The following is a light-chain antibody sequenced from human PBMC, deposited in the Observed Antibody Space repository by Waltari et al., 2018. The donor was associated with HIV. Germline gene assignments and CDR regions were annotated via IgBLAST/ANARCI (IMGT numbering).Light chain of an antibody. CDR2: EVT. CDR3: CSCPRSGIRYV. Sequence: SALTQPASVSGSPGQSITLSCTGTSSNVGSDDLVSWYQQHPGEAPKLIIYEVTKRPSGVSNRFSGSKSGNTASLTISGLQAEDEADYYCCSCPRSGIRYVFGTGTKVTVL. V-gene: IGLV2-23*02. CDR1: SSNVGSDDL. J-gene: IGLJ1*01.